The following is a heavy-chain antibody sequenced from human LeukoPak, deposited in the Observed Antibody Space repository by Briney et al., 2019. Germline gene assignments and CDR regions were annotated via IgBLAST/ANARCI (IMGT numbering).Heavy chain of an antibody. V-gene: IGHV3-64D*06. CDR2: ISSNGGST. D-gene: IGHD2-2*01. CDR3: VKGDCSSTSCFPDY. Sequence: GSLRLSCSASGFTFSSYAIHWVRQAPGKGLEYVSAISSNGGSTYYANSVKGRFTISRDNSKNTLYLQMSSLRAEDTAVYYCVKGDCSSTSCFPDYWGQGTLVTVSS. CDR1: GFTFSSYA. J-gene: IGHJ4*02.